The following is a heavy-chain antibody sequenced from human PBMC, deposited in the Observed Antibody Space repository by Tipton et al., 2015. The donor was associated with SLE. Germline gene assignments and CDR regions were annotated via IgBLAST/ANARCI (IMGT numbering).Heavy chain of an antibody. J-gene: IGHJ4*02. CDR2: IYSGGST. CDR1: GFTVSSNY. CDR3: ARSVSYYDILTGFDY. Sequence: SLRLSCAASGFTVSSNYMSWVRQAPGKGLEWVSVIYSGGSTYYADSVKGRFTISRDNSKNTLYLQMNSLRAEDTAVYYCARSVSYYDILTGFDYWGQGTLVTVPS. V-gene: IGHV3-53*05. D-gene: IGHD3-9*01.